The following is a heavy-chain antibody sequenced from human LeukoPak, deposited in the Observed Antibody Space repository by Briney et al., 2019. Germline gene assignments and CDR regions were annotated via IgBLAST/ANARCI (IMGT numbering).Heavy chain of an antibody. CDR2: IYYSGST. J-gene: IGHJ3*02. Sequence: PSETLSLTCTVSGGSISSYYWSWIRQPPGKGLEWIGYIYYSGSTNYNPSRKSRVTISVDTSKNQFSLKLSSVTAADTAVYYCARDSYYDSSGSYAFDIWGQGTMVTVSS. CDR3: ARDSYYDSSGSYAFDI. V-gene: IGHV4-59*01. CDR1: GGSISSYY. D-gene: IGHD3-22*01.